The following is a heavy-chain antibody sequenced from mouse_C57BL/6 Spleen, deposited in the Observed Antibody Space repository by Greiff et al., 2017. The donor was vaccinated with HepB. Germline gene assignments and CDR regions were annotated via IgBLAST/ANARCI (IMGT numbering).Heavy chain of an antibody. CDR1: GFSLTSYG. Sequence: VQLKESGPGLVQPSQSLSITCTVSGFSLTSYGVHWVRQSPGKGLEWLGVIWRGGSTDYNAAFMSRLSITKDNSKSQVFFKMNSLQADDTAIYYCAKNLDYSNYDAMDYWGQGTSVTVSS. J-gene: IGHJ4*01. CDR2: IWRGGST. CDR3: AKNLDYSNYDAMDY. D-gene: IGHD2-5*01. V-gene: IGHV2-5*01.